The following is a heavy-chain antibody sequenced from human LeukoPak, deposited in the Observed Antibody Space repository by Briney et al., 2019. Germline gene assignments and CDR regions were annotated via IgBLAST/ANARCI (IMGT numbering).Heavy chain of an antibody. CDR3: ARDYNFRKKYNWFDP. CDR1: GYTFTSYA. D-gene: IGHD1-20*01. CDR2: ISAYNGNT. J-gene: IGHJ5*02. V-gene: IGHV1-18*01. Sequence: GASVKVSCKASGYTFTSYAISWVRQAPGQGLEWMGWISAYNGNTNYAQKFQGRVTMTKDTSTSTAYMELRSLRSDDTAVYYCARDYNFRKKYNWFDPWGQGTLVTVSS.